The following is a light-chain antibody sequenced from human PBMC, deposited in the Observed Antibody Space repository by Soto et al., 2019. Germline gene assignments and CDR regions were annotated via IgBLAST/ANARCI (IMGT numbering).Light chain of an antibody. CDR2: EDN. J-gene: IGLJ2*01. CDR3: QSYDSSTVV. Sequence: NFMLTQPHSVSESPGKTVTISCTRSSGSIANNYVQWYQQRPGSAPTTVIYEDNQRPSGVPDRFSGSTDGSSNSASLTISGLQTEDEADYYCQSYDSSTVVFGGGTQLTVL. V-gene: IGLV6-57*04. CDR1: SGSIANNY.